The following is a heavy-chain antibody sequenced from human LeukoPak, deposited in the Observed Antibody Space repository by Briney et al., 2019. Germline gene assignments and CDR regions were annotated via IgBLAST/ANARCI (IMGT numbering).Heavy chain of an antibody. CDR2: ISAYNGNT. CDR3: ARETLYCTNGVCHGDY. J-gene: IGHJ4*02. Sequence: ASVKVSCKASGYTFTSYGISWVRQAPGQGLEWMGWISAYNGNTNYAQKLQGRVTMTTDTSTSTAYMELRSLRSDDTAVYYCARETLYCTNGVCHGDYWGQGTLVTVSS. D-gene: IGHD2-8*01. CDR1: GYTFTSYG. V-gene: IGHV1-18*01.